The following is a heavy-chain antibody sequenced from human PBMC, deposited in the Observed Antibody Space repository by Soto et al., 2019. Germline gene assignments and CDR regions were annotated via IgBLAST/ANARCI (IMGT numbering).Heavy chain of an antibody. Sequence: GASVKVSCKASGGTFSSYTISWVRQAPGQGLEWMGRIIPILGIANYAQKFQGRVTITADKSTSTAYMELSSLRSEDTAVYYCARNMVVAATQGDYYYYGMDVWGQGTTVTVSS. CDR3: ARNMVVAATQGDYYYYGMDV. V-gene: IGHV1-69*02. CDR2: IIPILGIA. D-gene: IGHD2-15*01. CDR1: GGTFSSYT. J-gene: IGHJ6*02.